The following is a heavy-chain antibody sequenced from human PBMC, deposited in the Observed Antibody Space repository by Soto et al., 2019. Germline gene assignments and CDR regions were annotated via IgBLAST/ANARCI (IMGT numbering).Heavy chain of an antibody. D-gene: IGHD3-16*01. CDR2: ISYSGKT. Sequence: QVQLHESGPGLVKPSETLSLTCTVSGGSINSDYWTWIRQPPGNGLDWIAYISYSGKTNYNTSLKSRVNISIDMSKNQFSLKLSSVTAADTAVYSSASMRGLGEISPYFAHWGQGILVNVSS. J-gene: IGHJ4*02. V-gene: IGHV4-59*01. CDR3: ASMRGLGEISPYFAH. CDR1: GGSINSDY.